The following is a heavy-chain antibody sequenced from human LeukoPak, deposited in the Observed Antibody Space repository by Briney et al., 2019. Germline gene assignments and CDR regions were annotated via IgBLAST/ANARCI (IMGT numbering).Heavy chain of an antibody. CDR3: ARKNNNYYFDY. V-gene: IGHV1-2*06. D-gene: IGHD4-11*01. CDR1: GYTFTDYN. CDR2: INPSSGDT. J-gene: IGHJ4*02. Sequence: GASVTVSCKASGYTFTDYNLHWVRQAPGQGLEWMGRINPSSGDTNYAQKFQGRVTMTRDTSINTAYMELSRLKSDDTAVYYCARKNNNYYFDYWGQGTLVTVSS.